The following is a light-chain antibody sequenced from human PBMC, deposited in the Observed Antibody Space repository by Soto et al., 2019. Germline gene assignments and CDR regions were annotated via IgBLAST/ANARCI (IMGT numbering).Light chain of an antibody. CDR2: AAF. J-gene: IGKJ3*01. CDR1: QSISSY. CDR3: QQSYNMPFT. V-gene: IGKV1-39*01. Sequence: DIQMTQSPSSLSASVGDRVTITCRASQSISSYLNWYQQKPGKATTLLIYAAFILQSGVPSRFGGSGAGTDFTLTISSLQPEDFATYFCQQSYNMPFTFGPGTKVDI.